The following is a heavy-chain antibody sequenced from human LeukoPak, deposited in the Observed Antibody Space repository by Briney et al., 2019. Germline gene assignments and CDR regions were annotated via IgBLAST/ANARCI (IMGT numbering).Heavy chain of an antibody. CDR2: ISSSSSYI. V-gene: IGHV3-21*01. CDR3: ATWGRGSWWMCDY. J-gene: IGHJ4*02. CDR1: GFTFSSYS. Sequence: PGGSLRLSCAASGFTFSSYSMNWVRQAPGKGLEWVSSISSSSSYIYYADSVKGRFTISRDNAKNSLYLQMNSLRAEDTAVYYCATWGRGSWWMCDYWGQGTLVTVSS. D-gene: IGHD6-13*01.